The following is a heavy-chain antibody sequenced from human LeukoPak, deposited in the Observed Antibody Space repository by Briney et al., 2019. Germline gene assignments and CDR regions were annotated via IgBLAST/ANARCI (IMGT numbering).Heavy chain of an antibody. V-gene: IGHV3-21*01. J-gene: IGHJ4*02. Sequence: PGGSLRLSCAASGFTFSSYSMNWVRQAPGKGLEWVSSISSSSSYIYYADSVKGRFTISRDNAKNSLYLQMNSLRDEDTAVYYCARGLAINMVRGVITKPHFDYWGQGTLVTVSS. D-gene: IGHD3-10*01. CDR3: ARGLAINMVRGVITKPHFDY. CDR2: ISSSSSYI. CDR1: GFTFSSYS.